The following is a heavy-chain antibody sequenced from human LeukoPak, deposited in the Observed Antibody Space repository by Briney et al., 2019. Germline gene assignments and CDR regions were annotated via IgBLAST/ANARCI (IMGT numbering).Heavy chain of an antibody. J-gene: IGHJ3*02. Sequence: PGGSLRLSCAASGFTFSSYAMSWVRQAPGKGLEWVSAISGSGGSTYYADSVKGRFTVSRDNSKNTLYLQMNSLRAEDTAVYYCAKSESLWFGEYAFDIWGQGTMVTVSS. CDR3: AKSESLWFGEYAFDI. CDR1: GFTFSSYA. CDR2: ISGSGGST. D-gene: IGHD3-10*01. V-gene: IGHV3-23*01.